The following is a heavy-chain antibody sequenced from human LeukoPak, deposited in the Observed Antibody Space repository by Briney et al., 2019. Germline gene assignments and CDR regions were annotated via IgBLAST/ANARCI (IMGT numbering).Heavy chain of an antibody. J-gene: IGHJ4*02. D-gene: IGHD3-10*01. Sequence: SVKVSCKASGGTFSSYASSWVRQAPGQGLEWMGGIIPIFGTANYAQKFQGRVTITADESTSTAYMELSSLRSEDTAVYYCAREVTMVRGVIINYLDCWGQGTLVTVSS. CDR1: GGTFSSYA. CDR2: IIPIFGTA. CDR3: AREVTMVRGVIINYLDC. V-gene: IGHV1-69*13.